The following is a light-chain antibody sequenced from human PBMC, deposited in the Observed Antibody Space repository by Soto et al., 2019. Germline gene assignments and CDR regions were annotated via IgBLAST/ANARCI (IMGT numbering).Light chain of an antibody. Sequence: DIQMTQSPSTLSASVGDRVTITCRASQPITAWLAWSQQKPGKAPNLLIYDASDLQSGVPSRFSGSGSGTEFTLTITGLQPDDFAPYYCQQYNLSPYTFGQGTKLESK. CDR3: QQYNLSPYT. CDR2: DAS. CDR1: QPITAW. V-gene: IGKV1-5*01. J-gene: IGKJ2*01.